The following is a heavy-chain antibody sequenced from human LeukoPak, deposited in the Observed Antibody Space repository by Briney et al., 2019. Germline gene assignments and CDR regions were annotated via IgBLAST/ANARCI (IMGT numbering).Heavy chain of an antibody. D-gene: IGHD1-26*01. CDR3: TRESGAFSPFGF. CDR1: GGSITTTNW. V-gene: IGHV4-4*02. Sequence: SGTLSLTCAVSGGSITTTNWWSWVRQPPGEGLEWIGEVHLSGATNYNLSLESRVSMSIDKSKNHLSLEVTSVTAADTAIYYCTRESGAFSPFGFWGQGTLATVSS. J-gene: IGHJ4*02. CDR2: VHLSGAT.